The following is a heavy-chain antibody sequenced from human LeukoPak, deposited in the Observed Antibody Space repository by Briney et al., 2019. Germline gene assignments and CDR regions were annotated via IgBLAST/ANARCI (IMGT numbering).Heavy chain of an antibody. V-gene: IGHV7-4-1*02. D-gene: IGHD6-13*01. J-gene: IGHJ4*02. CDR1: GYTFSSYA. CDR3: ARGFLIRVGSSWYKSSDY. Sequence: ASVKVSCKASGYTFSSYAMNCVRQAPGQGLEWMGWINTNTGKPTYAQGFTGRFVFSLDTSVSTAYLQISSLKAEDTAVYYCARGFLIRVGSSWYKSSDYWGQGTLVTVSS. CDR2: INTNTGKP.